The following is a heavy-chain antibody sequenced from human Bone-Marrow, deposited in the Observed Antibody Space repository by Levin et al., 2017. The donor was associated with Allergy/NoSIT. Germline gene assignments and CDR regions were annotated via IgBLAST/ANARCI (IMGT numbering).Heavy chain of an antibody. J-gene: IGHJ4*02. CDR3: TKDER. CDR1: GFTFSNYW. V-gene: IGHV3-7*04. Sequence: SCVASGFTFSNYWMSWVRQVPGRGLEWVANINFDGSEIYYLDSVRGRFTISRDNAQNSLYLQMNSLRVEDTAVYFCTKDERWGQGTLVTVSS. CDR2: INFDGSEI.